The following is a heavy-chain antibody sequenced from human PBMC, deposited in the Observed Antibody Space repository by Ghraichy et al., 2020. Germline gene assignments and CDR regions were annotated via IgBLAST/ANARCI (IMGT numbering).Heavy chain of an antibody. CDR2: ISDIGDST. V-gene: IGHV3-23*01. D-gene: IGHD6-19*01. Sequence: GESLNISCAASGFTFSNYAMTWVRQAPGKRLEWVSNISDIGDSTYYADSVKGRFTISRDNSKKTLPLQMNSLRAEDTAVYFCSKVNGWYNSYFDLWGRGTLVTVSS. CDR3: SKVNGWYNSYFDL. J-gene: IGHJ2*01. CDR1: GFTFSNYA.